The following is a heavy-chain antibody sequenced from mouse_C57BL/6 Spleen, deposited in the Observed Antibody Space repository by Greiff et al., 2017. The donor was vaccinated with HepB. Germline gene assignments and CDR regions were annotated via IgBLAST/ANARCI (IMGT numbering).Heavy chain of an antibody. Sequence: DVKLVESGPGLVKPSQSLSLTCSVTGYSITSGYYWNWIRQFPGNKLEWMGYISYDGSNNYNPSLKNRISITRDTSKNQFFLKLNSVTTEDTATYYCARAAQATDFDYWGQGTTLTVSS. CDR1: GYSITSGYY. CDR3: ARAAQATDFDY. D-gene: IGHD3-2*02. V-gene: IGHV3-6*01. CDR2: ISYDGSN. J-gene: IGHJ2*01.